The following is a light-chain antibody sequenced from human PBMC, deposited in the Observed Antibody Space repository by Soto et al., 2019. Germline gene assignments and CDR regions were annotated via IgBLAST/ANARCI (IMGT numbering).Light chain of an antibody. CDR3: QQYNSYPLT. J-gene: IGKJ4*01. CDR2: DAS. Sequence: DIQMTQSPSTLSASVGDRVTMTCRASQSISSWLAWYQQKPGKAPKLLIYDASSLESGVPSRFSGSGSGTEFTLTISSLQPDDFATYYCQQYNSYPLTFGGGTTGDIK. CDR1: QSISSW. V-gene: IGKV1-5*01.